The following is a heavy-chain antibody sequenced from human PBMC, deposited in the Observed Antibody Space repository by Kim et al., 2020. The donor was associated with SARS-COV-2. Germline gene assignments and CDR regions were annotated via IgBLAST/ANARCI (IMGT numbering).Heavy chain of an antibody. CDR2: ISYDGSNK. Sequence: GGSLRLSCAASGFTFSSYGMHWVRQAPGKGLEWVAVISYDGSNKYYADSVKGRFTISRDNSKNMLYLQMNSLRAEDTAVYYCARDLRGDIPNYWGQGTLVTVSS. CDR3: ARDLRGDIPNY. V-gene: IGHV3-33*05. D-gene: IGHD2-15*01. CDR1: GFTFSSYG. J-gene: IGHJ4*02.